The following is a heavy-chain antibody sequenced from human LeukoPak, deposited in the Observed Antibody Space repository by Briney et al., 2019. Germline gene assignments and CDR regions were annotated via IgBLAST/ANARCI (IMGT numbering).Heavy chain of an antibody. V-gene: IGHV3-30*04. J-gene: IGHJ4*02. CDR3: ARGKGEYFDY. CDR1: GFTFSSYA. CDR2: ISYDGSNK. D-gene: IGHD3-16*01. Sequence: GGSLRLSCAASGFTFSSYAMHWVRQAPGKGLEWVAVISYDGSNKYYAGSVKGRFTISRDNSKNTLYLQMNSLRAEDTAVYYCARGKGEYFDYWGQGTLVTVSS.